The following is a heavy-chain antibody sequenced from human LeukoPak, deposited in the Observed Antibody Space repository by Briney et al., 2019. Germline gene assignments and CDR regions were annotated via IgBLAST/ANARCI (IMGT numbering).Heavy chain of an antibody. D-gene: IGHD3-22*01. Sequence: SETLSLTCAVYGGSFSGYYWSWIRQPPGKGLEWIGVINHSGSTNYNPSLKSRVTISVDTSKNQFSLKLSSVTAADTAVYYCARLLRGGRDTPMVTMIVVRAKSGAFDIWGQGTMVTVSS. J-gene: IGHJ3*02. CDR2: INHSGST. V-gene: IGHV4-34*01. CDR3: ARLLRGGRDTPMVTMIVVRAKSGAFDI. CDR1: GGSFSGYY.